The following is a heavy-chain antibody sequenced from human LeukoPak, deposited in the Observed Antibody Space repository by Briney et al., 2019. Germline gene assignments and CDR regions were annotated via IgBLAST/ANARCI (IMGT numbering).Heavy chain of an antibody. Sequence: TSETLSLTCTVSGGSISSGSYYWSWIRQPAGKRLEWIGHIYRIGSTNYNPSLKSRVTISVDTSKNQFSLKLSSVTAADTAVYYCARVRLEWLLYSSRYFDYWGQGTLVTVSS. J-gene: IGHJ4*02. CDR1: GGSISSGSYY. D-gene: IGHD3-3*01. CDR2: IYRIGST. V-gene: IGHV4-61*09. CDR3: ARVRLEWLLYSSRYFDY.